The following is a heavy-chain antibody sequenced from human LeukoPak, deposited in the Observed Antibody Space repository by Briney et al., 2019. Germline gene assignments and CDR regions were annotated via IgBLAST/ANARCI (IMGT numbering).Heavy chain of an antibody. CDR2: ISGDGVSP. CDR1: GFTFNNYA. CDR3: AKEPYRLARHGSNYYFDY. Sequence: GGPLRLSCAASGFTFNNYALAWVRQTPEKGLECVSAISGDGVSPYYADSVKGRFTISRDNSKNTLYLQMNSLRAEDTAVYYCAKEPYRLARHGSNYYFDYWGQGTLVTVSS. D-gene: IGHD1-1*01. V-gene: IGHV3-23*01. J-gene: IGHJ4*02.